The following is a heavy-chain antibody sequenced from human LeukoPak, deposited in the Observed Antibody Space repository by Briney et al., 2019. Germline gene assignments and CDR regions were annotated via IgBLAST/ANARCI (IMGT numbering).Heavy chain of an antibody. D-gene: IGHD4-17*01. CDR1: GGSIISGDYY. V-gene: IGHV4-30-4*08. CDR2: IYYSGST. CDR3: ARVLDYDWYFDL. Sequence: SQTLSLTCTVSGGSIISGDYYWSWIRQPPGKGLEWIGYIYYSGSTYYNPSLKSRVTISVDTSKNQFSLKLSSVTAADTAVYYCARVLDYDWYFDLWGRGTLVTVSS. J-gene: IGHJ2*01.